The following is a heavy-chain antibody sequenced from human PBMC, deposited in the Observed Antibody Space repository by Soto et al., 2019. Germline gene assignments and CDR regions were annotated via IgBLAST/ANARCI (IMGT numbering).Heavy chain of an antibody. V-gene: IGHV1-2*04. CDR1: GYTFTDYF. CDR3: ARDLTVTGIYYTMGV. Sequence: PQASVKVSCKASGYTFTDYFIHWVRQAPGQGLEWVGWINPNSGGTNYAPKFQGWVTMTRDTSISTAYMELSRLTSDDTAVYYCARDLTVTGIYYTMGVWGQGTTVTVS. D-gene: IGHD4-4*01. J-gene: IGHJ6*02. CDR2: INPNSGGT.